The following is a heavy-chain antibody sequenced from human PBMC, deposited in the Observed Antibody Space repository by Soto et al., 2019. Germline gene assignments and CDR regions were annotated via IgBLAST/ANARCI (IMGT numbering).Heavy chain of an antibody. CDR1: GFTFSSYA. CDR3: AKDPYSSPSYYYYGMDV. CDR2: ISGSGGST. D-gene: IGHD6-13*01. J-gene: IGHJ6*02. V-gene: IGHV3-23*01. Sequence: GGSLRLSCAASGFTFSSYAMSWVRQAPGKGLEWVSAISGSGGSTYYADSVKGRFTISRDNSKNTLYLQMNSLRAEDTAVYYCAKDPYSSPSYYYYGMDVWGQGTTVTVSS.